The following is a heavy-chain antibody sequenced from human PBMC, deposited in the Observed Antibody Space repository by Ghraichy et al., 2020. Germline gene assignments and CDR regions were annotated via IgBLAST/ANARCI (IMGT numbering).Heavy chain of an antibody. Sequence: GALNISCAASGFTFGGDWMSWVRQAPGKGLEWVGNIKEDGSEQYYVDSVKGRFTISRDNAKNSLYLHMDSLRAEDTAVYYCVRDHDYWGRGTLVIVSS. CDR3: VRDHDY. CDR1: GFTFGGDW. J-gene: IGHJ4*02. CDR2: IKEDGSEQ. V-gene: IGHV3-7*03.